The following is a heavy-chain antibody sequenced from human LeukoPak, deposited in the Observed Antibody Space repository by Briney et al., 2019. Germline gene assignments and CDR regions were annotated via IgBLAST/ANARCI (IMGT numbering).Heavy chain of an antibody. V-gene: IGHV3-74*01. Sequence: PGGSLRLSCAASGFTFSSYWMHWVRQAPGKGLVWVSRINSDGSSTSYADSAKGRFTISRDNARNTLYLQMNSLRAEDTAVYYCARDLSWQWLDLFDYWGQGTLVTVSS. D-gene: IGHD6-19*01. CDR2: INSDGSST. CDR3: ARDLSWQWLDLFDY. CDR1: GFTFSSYW. J-gene: IGHJ4*02.